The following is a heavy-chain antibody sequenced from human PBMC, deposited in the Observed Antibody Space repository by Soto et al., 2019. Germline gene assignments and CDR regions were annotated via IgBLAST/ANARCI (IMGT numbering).Heavy chain of an antibody. CDR2: ISWDGGST. Sequence: GESLKISCAASGFTLDDYTMHWVRQAPGKGLEWVSLISWDGGSTYYADSVKGRFTISRDNSKNSLYLQMNSLRTEDTALYYCAKDIGYYDSSGNYFDYWGQGTLVTVSS. D-gene: IGHD3-22*01. V-gene: IGHV3-43*01. CDR3: AKDIGYYDSSGNYFDY. CDR1: GFTLDDYT. J-gene: IGHJ4*02.